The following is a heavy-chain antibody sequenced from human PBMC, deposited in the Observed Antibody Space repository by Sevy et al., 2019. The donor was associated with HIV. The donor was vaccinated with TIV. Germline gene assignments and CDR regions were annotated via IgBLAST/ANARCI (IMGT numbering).Heavy chain of an antibody. V-gene: IGHV3-23*01. J-gene: IGHJ6*03. CDR3: AKPRESSSYYMDV. Sequence: GGSLRLSCAASGFTFSSYAMRWVRQAPGKGLEWVSAISGGSGGTTYYADSVKGRFTISRDNSKNTRYLQMNTLRAEDTAVYYCAKPRESSSYYMDVWGKGTTVTVSS. CDR1: GFTFSSYA. CDR2: ISGGSGGTT. D-gene: IGHD1-26*01.